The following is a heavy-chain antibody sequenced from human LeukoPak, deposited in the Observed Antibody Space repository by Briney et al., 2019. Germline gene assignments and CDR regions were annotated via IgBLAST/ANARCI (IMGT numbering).Heavy chain of an antibody. CDR1: GFTFSSYG. J-gene: IGHJ6*02. V-gene: IGHV3-33*01. CDR3: ARDCLRGYSGSPAYGMGV. D-gene: IGHD5-12*01. Sequence: PGGSLRLSCAASGFTFSSYGMHWVRQAPGKGLEWVAVIWYDGSNKYYADSVKGRFTISRDNSKNTLYLQMNSLRAEDTAVYYCARDCLRGYSGSPAYGMGVWGQGTTVTVSS. CDR2: IWYDGSNK.